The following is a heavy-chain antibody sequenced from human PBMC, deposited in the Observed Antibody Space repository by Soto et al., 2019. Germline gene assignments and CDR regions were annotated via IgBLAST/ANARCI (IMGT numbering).Heavy chain of an antibody. V-gene: IGHV3-23*01. CDR1: GFILRTQA. Sequence: GWSLRLSCAASGFILRTQAMSLPRQAPGKWLEWVSVIGGSGDSTYYALSGKGRFTISRDNSKNTLSLRVNSLRAEDTALYYCARDWGTSYYIPYAFDPWGQGTMVTVSS. D-gene: IGHD3-10*01. J-gene: IGHJ3*01. CDR2: IGGSGDST. CDR3: ARDWGTSYYIPYAFDP.